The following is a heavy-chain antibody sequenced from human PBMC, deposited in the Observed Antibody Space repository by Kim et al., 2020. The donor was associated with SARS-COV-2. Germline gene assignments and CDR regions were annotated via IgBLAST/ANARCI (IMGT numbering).Heavy chain of an antibody. V-gene: IGHV3-23*01. CDR2: GT. J-gene: IGHJ4*02. Sequence: GTNSADSVKGRFTISRDDSKNMLYLQMNSLRGEDTATYYCVKGLYYVDYWGQGTLVTVGS. D-gene: IGHD3-10*01. CDR3: VKGLYYVDY.